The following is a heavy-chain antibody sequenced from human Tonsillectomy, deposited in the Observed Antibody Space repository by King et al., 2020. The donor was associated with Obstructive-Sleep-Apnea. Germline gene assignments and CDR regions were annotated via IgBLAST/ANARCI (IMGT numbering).Heavy chain of an antibody. D-gene: IGHD6-19*01. CDR3: TTEVMKVAALYYFDY. J-gene: IGHJ4*02. CDR2: IQGKIDGKTT. Sequence: EVQLVESGGGLVNPGGSLRLSCVASGFSFSNAWMSWVRQAPGEGLEWVGRIQGKIDGKTTDYAAPVKGRFTISRDDSKNTLYLQMNSLKTEDTAVYYCTTEVMKVAALYYFDYWGQGTLVTVSS. V-gene: IGHV3-15*01. CDR1: GFSFSNAW.